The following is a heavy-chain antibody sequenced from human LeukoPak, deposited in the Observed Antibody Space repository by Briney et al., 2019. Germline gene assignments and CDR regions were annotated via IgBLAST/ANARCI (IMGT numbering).Heavy chain of an antibody. CDR3: ARGCSSTTCSGWFDP. CDR2: INQDGSDK. J-gene: IGHJ5*02. D-gene: IGHD2-2*01. Sequence: PGGSLRLSCAASGFTFSTYWMSWVRQAPGKGLEWVANINQDGSDKYYVDSVKGRFTISRDSAKNSLYLQMNSLRAEDTAVYYCARGCSSTTCSGWFDPRGQGTLVTVSS. CDR1: GFTFSTYW. V-gene: IGHV3-7*01.